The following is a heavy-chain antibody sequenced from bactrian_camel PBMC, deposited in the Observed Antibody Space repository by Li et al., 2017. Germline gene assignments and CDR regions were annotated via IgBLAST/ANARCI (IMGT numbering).Heavy chain of an antibody. D-gene: IGHD3*01. Sequence: VQLVESGGGSVEAGGSLRLSCVAVGRPDALRCMAWFRQVQGEEREGVAGIDSDGRTSYADSVKGRFTIAAHNKTTVYLQMTSLKPEDTGTYYCSGANYHGCAGRQGTQVTVS. CDR2: IDSDGRT. CDR1: GRPDALRC. V-gene: IGHV3S53*01. J-gene: IGHJ4*01.